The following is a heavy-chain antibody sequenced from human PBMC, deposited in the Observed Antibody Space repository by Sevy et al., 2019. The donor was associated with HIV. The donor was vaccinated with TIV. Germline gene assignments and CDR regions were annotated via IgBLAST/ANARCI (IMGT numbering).Heavy chain of an antibody. D-gene: IGHD5-18*01. J-gene: IGHJ3*02. CDR3: TNDMVTFVRIIANSPGRFDM. Sequence: GGSLRLSCAASGFRFSSYGMNWVRQAPDKGLEWVAFLPYDGSKEDYADCVKGRLTISRDNSKNTLYLQMSRLRAEVSAVYYCTNDMVTFVRIIANSPGRFDMWCQGTMVTVSS. V-gene: IGHV3-30*02. CDR2: LPYDGSKE. CDR1: GFRFSSYG.